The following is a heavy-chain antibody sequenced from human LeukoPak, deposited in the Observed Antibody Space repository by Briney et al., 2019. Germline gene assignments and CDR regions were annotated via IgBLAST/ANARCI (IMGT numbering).Heavy chain of an antibody. Sequence: SETLSLTCAVYGGSFSGYYWSWIRQPPGKGLEWIGEINHSGSTNYNPSLKSRVTISVDTSKNQFSLKLSSVTAADTAVFYCARASSNIAARPVDYWGQGTLVTVSS. V-gene: IGHV4-34*01. D-gene: IGHD6-6*01. CDR1: GGSFSGYY. CDR2: INHSGST. CDR3: ARASSNIAARPVDY. J-gene: IGHJ4*02.